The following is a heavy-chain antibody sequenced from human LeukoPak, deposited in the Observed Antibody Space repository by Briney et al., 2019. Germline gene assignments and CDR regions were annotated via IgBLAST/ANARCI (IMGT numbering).Heavy chain of an antibody. J-gene: IGHJ4*02. CDR1: GVSISNHY. CDR3: VRHSRVVAFDY. Sequence: SETLSLTCTVSGVSISNHYSSWIRQPPGKGLEWIGYIYYTGNTNYNPSLKSQVTISEDTSKNQVSLELGSVTAADTAVYYCVRHSRVVAFDYWGQGNLVTVSS. V-gene: IGHV4-59*08. CDR2: IYYTGNT. D-gene: IGHD2-15*01.